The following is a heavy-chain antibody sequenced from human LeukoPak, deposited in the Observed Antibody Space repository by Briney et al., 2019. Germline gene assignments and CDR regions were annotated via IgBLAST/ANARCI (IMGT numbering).Heavy chain of an antibody. J-gene: IGHJ6*02. CDR1: GGSISSGGYY. CDR3: TRGRGYGDYCYGMGV. V-gene: IGHV4-31*03. CDR2: IYDSGSP. D-gene: IGHD4-17*01. Sequence: SQTLSLTCTVSGGSISSGGYYWSWIRQHPGKGLEWIGYIYDSGSPYYNPSLKSRITISLDTSQNQFSLKLTSVTAADTAVYYCTRGRGYGDYCYGMGVWGQGATVTVSS.